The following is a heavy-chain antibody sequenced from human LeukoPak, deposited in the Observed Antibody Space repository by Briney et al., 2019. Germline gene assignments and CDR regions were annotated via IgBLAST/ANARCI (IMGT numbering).Heavy chain of an antibody. J-gene: IGHJ3*02. Sequence: SETLSLTCAVYGGSFSGYYWSWIRQAPGKGLEWIGEIIHSGGTSYNPSLKSRVTMSVDTSKNHFSLKLTSVTAADTAVYYCARHPGYYDSSGYYVSAFDIWGQGTMVTVSS. CDR2: IIHSGGT. CDR1: GGSFSGYY. CDR3: ARHPGYYDSSGYYVSAFDI. D-gene: IGHD3-22*01. V-gene: IGHV4-34*12.